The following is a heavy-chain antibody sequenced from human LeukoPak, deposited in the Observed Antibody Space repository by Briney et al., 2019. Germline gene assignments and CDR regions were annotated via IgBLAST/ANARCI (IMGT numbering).Heavy chain of an antibody. V-gene: IGHV4-34*01. CDR2: INHSGST. J-gene: IGHJ5*02. D-gene: IGHD3-9*01. CDR3: ARTPDIPKHNWFDP. Sequence: SETLSLTCAVYGGSFSGYYWSWIRQPPGKGLDWIGEINHSGSTNYNPSLKSRVTISVDTSKNQFSLKLSSVTAADTAVYYCARTPDIPKHNWFDPWGQGTLVTVSS. CDR1: GGSFSGYY.